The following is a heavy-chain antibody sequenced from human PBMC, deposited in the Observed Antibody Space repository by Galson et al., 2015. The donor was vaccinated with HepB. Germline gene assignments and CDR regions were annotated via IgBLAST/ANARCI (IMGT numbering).Heavy chain of an antibody. Sequence: SLRLSCAASGFTFSSYSMNWVRQAPGKGLEWVSYISGSSSTIFYANSVKGRFTISRDNAKNSLYQQMNSLRAEDTAVYYCARDYYGSGSFGGDAFDIWGQGTMVTVSS. V-gene: IGHV3-48*04. CDR2: ISGSSSTI. CDR1: GFTFSSYS. D-gene: IGHD3-10*01. CDR3: ARDYYGSGSFGGDAFDI. J-gene: IGHJ3*02.